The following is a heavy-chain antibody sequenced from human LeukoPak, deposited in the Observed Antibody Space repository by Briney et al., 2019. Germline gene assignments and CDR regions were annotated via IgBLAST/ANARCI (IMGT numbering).Heavy chain of an antibody. J-gene: IGHJ4*02. CDR1: GFTFSSYA. V-gene: IGHV3-23*01. CDR3: AKEPLPPYDFWSGYWDY. Sequence: GGSLRLSCAASGFTFSSYAMSWVRQAPGKGLEWVSAISGSGGSTYYADSVKGRFTISRDNSKNTPYLQMNSLRAEDTAVYYCAKEPLPPYDFWSGYWDYWGQGTLVTVSS. CDR2: ISGSGGST. D-gene: IGHD3-3*01.